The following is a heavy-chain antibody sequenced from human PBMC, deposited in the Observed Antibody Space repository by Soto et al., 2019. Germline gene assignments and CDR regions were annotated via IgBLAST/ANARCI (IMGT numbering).Heavy chain of an antibody. J-gene: IGHJ5*02. V-gene: IGHV4-31*03. CDR1: GGSISSGGYY. CDR3: ARGETDYGSGSYCTSWFDP. CDR2: IYYSGST. D-gene: IGHD3-10*01. Sequence: QVQLQESGPGLVKPSQTLSLTCTVSGGSISSGGYYWSWIRQHPGKGLEWIGYIYYSGSTYYNPSLQSRVTISVDTSKNQFSLKLRSVTAADTAVYYCARGETDYGSGSYCTSWFDPWGQGTLVTVSS.